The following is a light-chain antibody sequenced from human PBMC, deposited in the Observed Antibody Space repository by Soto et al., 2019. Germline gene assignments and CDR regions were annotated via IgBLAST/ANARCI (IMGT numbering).Light chain of an antibody. Sequence: ETVLTQSPGTLSLSPGERATLSCRASHSISSRYLAWYQRKPGQASRLLIYGTSSRATGIPDRFSGSGSGTDFTLTISRLVPEDFTVYYCQQYGDSGLSFGGGTKVEI. V-gene: IGKV3-20*01. CDR3: QQYGDSGLS. CDR2: GTS. CDR1: HSISSRY. J-gene: IGKJ4*01.